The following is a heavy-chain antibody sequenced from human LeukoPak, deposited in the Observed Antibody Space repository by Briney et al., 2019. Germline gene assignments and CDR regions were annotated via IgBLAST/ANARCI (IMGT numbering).Heavy chain of an antibody. CDR3: ARDAPYYYDSSGSDY. V-gene: IGHV3-30*04. Sequence: GGSLRLSCAASGFTFSSYAMHWVRQAPGKGLEWVAVISYDGSNKYHADSVKGRFTISRDNSKNTLYLQMNSLRAEDTAVYYCARDAPYYYDSSGSDYWGQGTLVTVSS. CDR1: GFTFSSYA. J-gene: IGHJ4*02. CDR2: ISYDGSNK. D-gene: IGHD3-22*01.